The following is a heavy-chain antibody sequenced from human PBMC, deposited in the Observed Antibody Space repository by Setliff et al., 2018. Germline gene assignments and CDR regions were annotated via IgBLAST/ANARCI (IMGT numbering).Heavy chain of an antibody. D-gene: IGHD6-19*01. CDR3: ARLLAGTGGFFYYGVDV. V-gene: IGHV4-38-2*02. Sequence: SETLSLTCTVSGYSISSGYFWGWIRQPPGKGLEWIGSIYHSGKTYYNPSLKSRVTLSVDTSKNQFSLKLSSVTAADTAVYYCARLLAGTGGFFYYGVDVWGQGTKVTVSS. J-gene: IGHJ6*02. CDR1: GYSISSGYF. CDR2: IYHSGKT.